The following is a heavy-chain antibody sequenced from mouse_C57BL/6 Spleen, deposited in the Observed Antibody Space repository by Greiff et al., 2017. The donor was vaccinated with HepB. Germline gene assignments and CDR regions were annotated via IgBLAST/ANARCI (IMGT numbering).Heavy chain of an antibody. CDR2: INYDGSST. CDR1: GFTFSDYY. Sequence: EVKLMESEGGLVQPGSSMKLSCTASGFTFSDYYMAWVRQVPEKGLEWVANINYDGSSTYYLDTLKSRFIISRDNAKNILYLQMSSLKSEDTATYYGARDRIYGGYWGFDYWGQGTTLTVSS. V-gene: IGHV5-16*01. CDR3: ARDRIYGGYWGFDY. D-gene: IGHD2-3*01. J-gene: IGHJ2*01.